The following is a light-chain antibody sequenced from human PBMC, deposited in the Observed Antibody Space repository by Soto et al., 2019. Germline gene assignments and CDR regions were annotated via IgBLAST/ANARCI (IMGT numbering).Light chain of an antibody. V-gene: IGLV1-51*01. CDR1: NSNIGDNY. CDR2: DNN. Sequence: QSVLTQPPSVSAAPGQRVSISCSGTNSNIGDNYVSWYQHLPGTAPRLLIYDNNKRPSGIPDRFSGSKSGTSATLGITGLQTGDEADYYCGTWDHRLNTVVFGGGTKLTVL. CDR3: GTWDHRLNTVV. J-gene: IGLJ2*01.